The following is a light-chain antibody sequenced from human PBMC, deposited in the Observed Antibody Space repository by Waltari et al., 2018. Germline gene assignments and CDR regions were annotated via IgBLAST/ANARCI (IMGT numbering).Light chain of an antibody. CDR2: GST. CDR1: GSNIGAGYD. CDR3: QSYDTSLSVV. Sequence: QSVLTQPPSVSGAPGQRVTIPCTGSGSNIGAGYDVPWYQQLPRAAPKLLIYGSTSRPLGVPARFCGSTSGTSASLAITGLQAEDEADYYCQSYDTSLSVVFGGGTKLTVL. V-gene: IGLV1-40*01. J-gene: IGLJ3*02.